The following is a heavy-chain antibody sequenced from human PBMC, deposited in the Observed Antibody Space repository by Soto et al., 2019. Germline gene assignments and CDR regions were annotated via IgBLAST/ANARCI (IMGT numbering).Heavy chain of an antibody. Sequence: QVQLVESGGGLVKPGGSLRLSCAASGFTFSDYYMSWIRQAPGKGLEWVSYISSSGSTIYYADSVKGRFPISRDNAKNSLYLQMNSLRAEDTAVYYCASGIMITFGGVIVRPLDAFDIWGQGTMVTVSS. J-gene: IGHJ3*02. CDR1: GFTFSDYY. CDR3: ASGIMITFGGVIVRPLDAFDI. V-gene: IGHV3-11*01. D-gene: IGHD3-16*02. CDR2: ISSSGSTI.